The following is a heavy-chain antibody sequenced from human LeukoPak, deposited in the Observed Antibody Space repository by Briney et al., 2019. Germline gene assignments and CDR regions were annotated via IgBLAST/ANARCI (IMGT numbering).Heavy chain of an antibody. Sequence: GGSLRLSCAASGFTFSSYAMSWVRQAPGKGLEWVSAISGRGVSTYGDSVKGRFTISRDSSKSTLYLQMNSLRGEDTAIYYCAKAVQEYYGIPVDGGQGTLVTVSS. D-gene: IGHD6-19*01. J-gene: IGHJ4*02. CDR3: AKAVQEYYGIPVD. CDR2: ISGRGVST. V-gene: IGHV3-23*01. CDR1: GFTFSSYA.